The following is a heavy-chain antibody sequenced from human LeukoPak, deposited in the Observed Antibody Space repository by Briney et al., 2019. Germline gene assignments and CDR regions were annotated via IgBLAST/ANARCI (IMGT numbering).Heavy chain of an antibody. V-gene: IGHV4-59*01. CDR2: IFHTGST. D-gene: IGHD6-19*01. CDR3: ARAYSSGSWFDP. J-gene: IGHJ5*02. Sequence: SETLSLTCTVSGGSISNYFWSWIRQPPGKGLEWMGFIFHTGSTNYNPSLKSRITISLDTSKNQLSLNLSSVTTADTAVYYCARAYSSGSWFDPWGQGTLVTVSS. CDR1: GGSISNYF.